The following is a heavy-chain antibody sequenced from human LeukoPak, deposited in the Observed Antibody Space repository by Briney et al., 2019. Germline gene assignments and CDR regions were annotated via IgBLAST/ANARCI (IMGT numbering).Heavy chain of an antibody. CDR1: GYTFTGYY. J-gene: IGHJ4*02. D-gene: IGHD3-3*01. CDR2: INPNSGGT. Sequence: ASVKVSCKASGYTFTGYYMHWVRQAPGQGLEWMGWINPNSGGTNYAQKFQGRVTMTRDTSISTAYMELSSLRSDDTAVYYCARNSYYDFWSGYSFDYWGQGTLVTVSS. V-gene: IGHV1-2*02. CDR3: ARNSYYDFWSGYSFDY.